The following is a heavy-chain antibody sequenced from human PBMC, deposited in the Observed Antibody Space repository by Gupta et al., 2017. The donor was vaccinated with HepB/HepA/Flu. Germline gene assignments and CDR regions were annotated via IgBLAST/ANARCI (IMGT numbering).Heavy chain of an antibody. CDR2: IFPGDSNT. CDR1: EYSFTSYW. J-gene: IGHJ4*02. CDR3: ARGFYFTY. Sequence: EVQLVQSAAEVKKPGESLKISCKVSEYSFTSYWIAWVRQMPGKGLEWMGIIFPGDSNTKCSPSFEGQVTISADKSISTAFLQWSSLKASDTAMYYCARGFYFTYWGQGTPVTVSS. V-gene: IGHV5-51*01.